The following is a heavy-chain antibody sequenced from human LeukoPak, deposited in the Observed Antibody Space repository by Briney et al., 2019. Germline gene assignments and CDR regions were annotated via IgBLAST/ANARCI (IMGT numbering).Heavy chain of an antibody. D-gene: IGHD2-15*01. J-gene: IGHJ4*02. CDR1: GFTFSTYA. V-gene: IGHV3-23*01. CDR3: AKSPVSSCRGSFCYPFDY. Sequence: GGSLRLSCAASGFTFSTYAMSWVRQIPGKGLEWVSAISGSDDGTYYADSVKGRFTISRDNSRNTLYLQMNALRAEDTAVYFCAKSPVSSCRGSFCYPFDYWGQGNLVTVSS. CDR2: ISGSDDGT.